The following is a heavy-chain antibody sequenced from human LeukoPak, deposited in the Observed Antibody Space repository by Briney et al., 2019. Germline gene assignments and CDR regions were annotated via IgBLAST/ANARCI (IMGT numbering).Heavy chain of an antibody. Sequence: SETLSPTCTVSGGSISSYYWSWIRQPPGKGLEWIGYIYYSGSINYNPSLTSRVTISVDTSKNQFSLKLSSVTAADTAVYYCARARGYSYGWDYWGQGTLVTVSS. V-gene: IGHV4-59*01. CDR2: IYYSGSI. D-gene: IGHD5-18*01. CDR1: GGSISSYY. J-gene: IGHJ4*02. CDR3: ARARGYSYGWDY.